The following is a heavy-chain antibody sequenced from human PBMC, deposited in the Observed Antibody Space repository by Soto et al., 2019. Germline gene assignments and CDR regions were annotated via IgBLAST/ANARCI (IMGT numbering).Heavy chain of an antibody. CDR1: GDTFNDYY. CDR3: ARESGGATATLDYYYFYMDV. D-gene: IGHD5-12*01. Sequence: QVQLVQSGAEVKKPGASVTVSCRSSGDTFNDYYIHWVRQAPGQGPEWMGWINPNGGVTKYAQKFQGWVSMTRDTYIRTVYMHLSRLRSDDTAVYYCARESGGATATLDYYYFYMDVWGTGTTVTVSS. CDR2: INPNGGVT. V-gene: IGHV1-2*04. J-gene: IGHJ6*03.